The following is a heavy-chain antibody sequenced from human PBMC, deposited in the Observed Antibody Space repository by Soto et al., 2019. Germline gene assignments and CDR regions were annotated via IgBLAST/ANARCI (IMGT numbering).Heavy chain of an antibody. J-gene: IGHJ5*02. CDR3: AKDRSTYYLVPPFDP. CDR1: GYTFTGYY. CDR2: INPNSGST. Sequence: ASVKLSCKASGYTFTGYYMHWVRQAPGQGLEWMGWINPNSGSTYYADSVKGRFTISRDNSKNTLYLQMNSLRAEDTAVYYCAKDRSTYYLVPPFDPWGQGTLVTVSS. D-gene: IGHD3-10*01. V-gene: IGHV1-2*02.